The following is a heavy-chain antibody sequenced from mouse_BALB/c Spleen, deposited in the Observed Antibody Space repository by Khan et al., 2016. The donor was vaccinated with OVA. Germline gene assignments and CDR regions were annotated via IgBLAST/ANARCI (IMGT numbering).Heavy chain of an antibody. CDR3: ARAGYGGFAY. CDR2: ISDGGSYT. CDR1: GFTFSDYY. J-gene: IGHJ3*01. V-gene: IGHV5-4*02. Sequence: EVELVESGGGLVKPGGSLKLSCAASGFTFSDYYMYWVRQTPEKGLKWVATISDGGSYTYYPDSVKGRFTISRDNAKNNLYLQRSSLKSEDTAMYYCARAGYGGFAYWGQGTLVTVSA. D-gene: IGHD1-1*02.